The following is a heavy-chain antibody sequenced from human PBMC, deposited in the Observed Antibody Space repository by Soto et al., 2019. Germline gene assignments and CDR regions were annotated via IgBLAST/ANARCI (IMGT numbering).Heavy chain of an antibody. CDR1: GFSFSDYY. CDR2: ISTSGSST. Sequence: GGSLRLSCAASGFSFSDYYMSWIRQAPGKGLEWVSLISTSGSSTDYADSVKGRFTISRDNAKNSLSLQMNSLRAEDTAVYYCANLAKNYYHYMDVWGKGTTVTVCS. J-gene: IGHJ6*03. CDR3: ANLAKNYYHYMDV. D-gene: IGHD1-26*01. V-gene: IGHV3-11*01.